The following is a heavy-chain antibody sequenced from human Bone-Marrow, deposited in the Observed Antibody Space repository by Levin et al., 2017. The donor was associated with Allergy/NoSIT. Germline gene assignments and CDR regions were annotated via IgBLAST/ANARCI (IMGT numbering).Heavy chain of an antibody. D-gene: IGHD3-9*01. V-gene: IGHV3-73*01. J-gene: IGHJ4*02. CDR2: IRNRNNNYAT. Sequence: KVSCAASGFTFSGSAMHWVRRPSGKGLEWVGHIRNRNNNYATAYAASVKGRFTISRDDSKNTAYLQMNSLKTEDTAVYYCTRLGMYDDILTGYYGYWGQGTLVTVSS. CDR3: TRLGMYDDILTGYYGY. CDR1: GFTFSGSA.